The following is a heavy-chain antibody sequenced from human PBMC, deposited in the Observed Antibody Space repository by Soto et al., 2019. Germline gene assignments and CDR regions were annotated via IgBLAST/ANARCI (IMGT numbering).Heavy chain of an antibody. J-gene: IGHJ6*02. CDR2: IGTAGDT. CDR1: GFTFSNYD. D-gene: IGHD2-2*01. CDR3: VRDPPYCSSTSCYHAGLDV. V-gene: IGHV3-13*01. Sequence: GGSLRLSCAASGFTFSNYDMHWVRQGTGEGLEWVSGIGTAGDTFYPGSVKGRFTISRENAKNSLYLQMNSLRAEDTAVYYCVRDPPYCSSTSCYHAGLDVWGQGTTVTVSS.